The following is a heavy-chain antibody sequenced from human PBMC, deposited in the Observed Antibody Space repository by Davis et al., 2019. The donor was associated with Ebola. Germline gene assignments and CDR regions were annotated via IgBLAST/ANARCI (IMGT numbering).Heavy chain of an antibody. CDR3: ARVDVVTGYNSHYYY. D-gene: IGHD3-9*01. J-gene: IGHJ6*01. Sequence: GGSLRLSCAASGFSFSSYTMNWVRQAPGKGLEWVSSLSSSSTYRYYADSVKGRFTISRDDAKNSLDLQMNSLRVEDTALYFCARVDVVTGYNSHYYY. CDR2: LSSSSTYR. V-gene: IGHV3-21*01. CDR1: GFSFSSYT.